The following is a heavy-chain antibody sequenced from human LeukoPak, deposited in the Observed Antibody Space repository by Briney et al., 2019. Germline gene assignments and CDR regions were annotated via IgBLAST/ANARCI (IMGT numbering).Heavy chain of an antibody. CDR2: INLSGGHT. CDR3: ARVGPAYYYDSIGPFDI. Sequence: ASVKVSCKASGLMFTDYYMHWVRQAPGQGLEWMGIINLSGGHTTYAQKFQGRVTVTSDTSTSTVYMELSSLRSEDTAVYYCARVGPAYYYDSIGPFDIWGQGTLVTVSS. J-gene: IGHJ3*02. V-gene: IGHV1-46*01. D-gene: IGHD3-22*01. CDR1: GLMFTDYY.